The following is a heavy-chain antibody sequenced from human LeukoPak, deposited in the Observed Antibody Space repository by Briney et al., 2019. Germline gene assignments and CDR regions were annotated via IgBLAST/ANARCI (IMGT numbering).Heavy chain of an antibody. CDR2: IIPILGIA. Sequence: GASVKFSCKASGGTFSSYAISWVRQPPGQGLEWMGRIIPILGIANYAQKFQGRVTITADKSTRTAYMELSSLRSEDTAVYYCARSPGYCSGGSCSSDKNWFDPWGQGTLVTVSS. V-gene: IGHV1-69*10. J-gene: IGHJ5*02. CDR1: GGTFSSYA. D-gene: IGHD2-15*01. CDR3: ARSPGYCSGGSCSSDKNWFDP.